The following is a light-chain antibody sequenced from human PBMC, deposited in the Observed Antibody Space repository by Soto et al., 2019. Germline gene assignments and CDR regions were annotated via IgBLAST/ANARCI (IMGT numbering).Light chain of an antibody. CDR3: SSYTSSGSLYV. Sequence: QSVLTQPASVSGSPGQSITISCTGTSSDVGGYNYVSWYQQHPGKAPKLMIFDVSNRPSGVSNRFSGSKSGYTASLTISGLQAEDEADYYCSSYTSSGSLYVFGTGTKLTVL. CDR2: DVS. J-gene: IGLJ1*01. V-gene: IGLV2-14*01. CDR1: SSDVGGYNY.